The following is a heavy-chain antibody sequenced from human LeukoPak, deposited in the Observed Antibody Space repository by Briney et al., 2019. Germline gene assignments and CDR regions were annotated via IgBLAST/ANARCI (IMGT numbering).Heavy chain of an antibody. V-gene: IGHV1-69*05. CDR1: GGTFSSYA. Sequence: ASVKVSCKASGGTFSSYAISWVRQAPGQGLEWMGGIIPIFGTANYAQKFQGRVTITTDESTSTAYMELSSLRSEDTAVYYCARASWSDYYDSSGYYDYWGQGTLVTVSS. CDR2: IIPIFGTA. CDR3: ARASWSDYYDSSGYYDY. J-gene: IGHJ4*02. D-gene: IGHD3-22*01.